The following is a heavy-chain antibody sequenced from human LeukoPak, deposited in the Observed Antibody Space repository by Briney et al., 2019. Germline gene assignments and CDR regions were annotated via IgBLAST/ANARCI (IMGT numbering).Heavy chain of an antibody. V-gene: IGHV1-46*01. CDR2: INPSGGSR. CDR1: GYTFTSYY. J-gene: IGHJ2*01. CDR3: ARFRPYCSSTSCYRYWYFDL. D-gene: IGHD2-2*01. Sequence: ASVKVSCKASGYTFTSYYMHWVRQAPGQGLEWMGIINPSGGSRSYAQKFQGRVTMTRDTSASTAYMELSSLRSEDTAVYYCARFRPYCSSTSCYRYWYFDLWGRGTLVTVSS.